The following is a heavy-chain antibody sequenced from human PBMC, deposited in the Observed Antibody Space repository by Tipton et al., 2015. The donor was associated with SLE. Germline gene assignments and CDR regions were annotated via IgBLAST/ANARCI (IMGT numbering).Heavy chain of an antibody. CDR1: GGSISSYY. D-gene: IGHD6-19*01. CDR3: ARVAVAGFRAEHFQH. J-gene: IGHJ1*01. V-gene: IGHV4-59*01. CDR2: IYYSGST. Sequence: TLSLTCTVSGGSISSYYWSWIRQPPGKGLEWIGYIYYSGSTNYNPSLKSRVTISVDTSKNQFSLKVSSMTAADTAVYYCARVAVAGFRAEHFQHWGQGTLVTVSS.